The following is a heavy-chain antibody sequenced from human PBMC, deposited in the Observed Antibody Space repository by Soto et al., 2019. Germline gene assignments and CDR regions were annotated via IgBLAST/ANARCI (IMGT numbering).Heavy chain of an antibody. CDR3: TTKSIMITFGGVIAPPHYYYYGMDV. Sequence: GGSLRLSCAASGFTFSNAWMNWVRQAPGKGLEWVGRIKSKTDGGTTDYAAPVKGRFTISRDDSKNTLYLQMNSLKTEDTAVYYCTTKSIMITFGGVIAPPHYYYYGMDVWGQGTTVTVSS. J-gene: IGHJ6*02. CDR1: GFTFSNAW. V-gene: IGHV3-15*07. CDR2: IKSKTDGGTT. D-gene: IGHD3-16*02.